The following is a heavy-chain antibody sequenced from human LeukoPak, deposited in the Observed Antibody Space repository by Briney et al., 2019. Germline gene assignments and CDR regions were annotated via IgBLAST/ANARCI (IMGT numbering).Heavy chain of an antibody. V-gene: IGHV6-1*01. CDR3: ARRLTQYDCFDP. J-gene: IGHJ5*02. CDR2: TYYRSTWYN. Sequence: SQTLSLTSAISGDSVSSNSVTWNWIRQSPSRGLEWLGRTYYRSTWYNDYAVSVRGRITVNPDTSKNQFSLHLNSVTPEDTAVYYCARRLTQYDCFDPWGQGILVTVSS. CDR1: GDSVSSNSVT. D-gene: IGHD2-2*01.